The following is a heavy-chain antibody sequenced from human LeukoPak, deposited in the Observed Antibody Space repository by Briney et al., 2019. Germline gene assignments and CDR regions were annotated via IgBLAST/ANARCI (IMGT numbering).Heavy chain of an antibody. CDR3: ASSDRLDY. CDR2: MLGDRSST. Sequence: GGSLRLSCAASGFILSSTWMHWVRQAPGRGLVWVSRMLGDRSSTTYADSVKGRFTVSRDNAKNTLYLQMNSLRAEDTAVYYCASSDRLDYWGQGTLVTVSS. V-gene: IGHV3-74*01. J-gene: IGHJ4*02. CDR1: GFILSSTW. D-gene: IGHD1-26*01.